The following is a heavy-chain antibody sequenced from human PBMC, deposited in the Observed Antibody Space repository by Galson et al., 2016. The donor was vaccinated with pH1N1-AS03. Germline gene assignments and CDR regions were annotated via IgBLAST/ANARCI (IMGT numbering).Heavy chain of an antibody. CDR1: GYTFSGYY. J-gene: IGHJ3*02. CDR2: INPDSGGT. Sequence: SVKVSCKASGYTFSGYYMRWVRQAPGQGLKWMGRINPDSGGTNVAQKFQGRVTMSRDTSITTAYMALTRLTSDDMAVYYCASDMRGTDVFDIWGQGTMVTVSS. D-gene: IGHD2-2*01. V-gene: IGHV1-2*06. CDR3: ASDMRGTDVFDI.